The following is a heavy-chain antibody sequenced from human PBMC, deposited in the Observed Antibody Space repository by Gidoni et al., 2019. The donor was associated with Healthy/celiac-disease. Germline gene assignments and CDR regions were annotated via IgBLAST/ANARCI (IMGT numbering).Heavy chain of an antibody. CDR2: INHSGST. Sequence: QVQLQQWGAGLLKPSETLSLTCAVYGGSFSGYYWSWIRQPPGKGLEWIGEINHSGSTNYNPSLKSRVTISVDTSKNQFSLKLSSVTAADTAVYYCARGRVFWSGYYSPDYYYYYMDVWGKGTTVTVSS. V-gene: IGHV4-34*01. CDR3: ARGRVFWSGYYSPDYYYYYMDV. D-gene: IGHD3-3*01. J-gene: IGHJ6*03. CDR1: GGSFSGYY.